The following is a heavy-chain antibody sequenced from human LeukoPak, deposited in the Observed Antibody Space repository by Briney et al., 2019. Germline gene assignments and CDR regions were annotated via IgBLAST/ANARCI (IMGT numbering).Heavy chain of an antibody. D-gene: IGHD2-15*01. CDR2: TDKDGSVT. Sequence: GGSLRLSCAASGFTLSSFWMSWVRQAPGKGLEWVADTDKDGSVTKCADSVKGRFTVSRDNAKNSLFLQMNSLRAEDTAMYYCARDRGWFYFDLWGQGTMVIVFS. V-gene: IGHV3-7*01. CDR1: GFTLSSFW. J-gene: IGHJ3*01. CDR3: ARDRGWFYFDL.